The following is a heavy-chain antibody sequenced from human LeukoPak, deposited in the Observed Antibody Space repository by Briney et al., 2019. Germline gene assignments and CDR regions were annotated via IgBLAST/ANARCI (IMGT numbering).Heavy chain of an antibody. D-gene: IGHD6-25*01. CDR1: GDSISSGYY. J-gene: IGHJ4*02. CDR2: IYHTGST. CDR3: ARHGYSSGVDY. Sequence: SETLSLTCSVSGDSISSGYYWGWIRQPPGKVLEWIGSIYHTGSTYYNPSLKSRVTISVDTSKNQFSLKLSSVTAADTAVYYCARHGYSSGVDYWGQGTLVTVSS. V-gene: IGHV4-38-2*02.